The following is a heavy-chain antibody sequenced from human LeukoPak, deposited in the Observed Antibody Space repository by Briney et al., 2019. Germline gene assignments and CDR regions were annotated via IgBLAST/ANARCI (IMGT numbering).Heavy chain of an antibody. CDR2: IYSGDSHT. CDR1: GYSFTYW. CDR3: ASARHGDYVWDY. V-gene: IGHV5-51*01. Sequence: PGESLKISCKGSGYSFTYWIGWVRQMPGKGLEWMGIIYSGDSHTKYSPSFQGRVTISVDKSITTAYLQWSSLEASDTAMYYCASARHGDYVWDYWGQGTLATVSS. D-gene: IGHD3-16*01. J-gene: IGHJ4*02.